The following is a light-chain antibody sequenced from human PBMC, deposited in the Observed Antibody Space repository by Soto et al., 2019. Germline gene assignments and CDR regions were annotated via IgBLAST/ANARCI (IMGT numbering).Light chain of an antibody. CDR2: AAS. V-gene: IGKV1-9*01. CDR3: QQFNDYPLT. CDR1: QGISSY. J-gene: IGKJ4*01. Sequence: DIQLTQSPSFLSASVGDRVTITCRASQGISSYLAWYQQKPGGAPKLLIFAASTLQSGVPSRFSGRGSGTEFTLTISTLQPEDFATYYCQQFNDYPLTFGGGTKVEIK.